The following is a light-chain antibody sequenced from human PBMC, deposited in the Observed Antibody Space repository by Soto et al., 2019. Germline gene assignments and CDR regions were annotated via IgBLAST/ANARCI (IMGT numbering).Light chain of an antibody. CDR2: AAS. V-gene: IGKV1-9*01. J-gene: IGKJ3*01. Sequence: DIQLTQSPSFLSASVGDRVTITCRASQGISSFLAWYQQKPGKAPKLLIYAASTLQSGVPSRFIGSGSGTEFTLTVRSLQPEDLATYYCQQLNSYPFTFGPGTKVDIK. CDR3: QQLNSYPFT. CDR1: QGISSF.